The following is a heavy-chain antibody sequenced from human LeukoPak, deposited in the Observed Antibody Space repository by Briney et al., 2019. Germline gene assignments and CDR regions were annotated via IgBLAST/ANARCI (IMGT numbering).Heavy chain of an antibody. CDR1: GYTFTSYG. J-gene: IGHJ4*02. D-gene: IGHD3-22*01. Sequence: ASVKVSCKASGYTFTSYGISWVRQAPGQGLEWMGWINPNSGGTNYAQKFQGWVTMTRDTSISTAYMELSRLRSDDTAVYYCARAHYDSSGYYDYWAREPWSPSPQ. V-gene: IGHV1-2*04. CDR3: ARAHYDSSGYYDY. CDR2: INPNSGGT.